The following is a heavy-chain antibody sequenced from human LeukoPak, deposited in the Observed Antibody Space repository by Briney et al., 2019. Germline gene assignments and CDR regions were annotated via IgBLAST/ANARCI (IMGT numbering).Heavy chain of an antibody. CDR2: ITSKTSGEAT. Sequence: GGSLRLSCAASGLTFGNAWMSWVRQAPGKGLEWVARITSKTSGEATDYAAPVRGRFTISRDDSKATLYLQMDSLETEDAAIYYCTTYRYSYGSTGYSYFDYWGQGILVTVSS. J-gene: IGHJ4*02. V-gene: IGHV3-15*01. CDR3: TTYRYSYGSTGYSYFDY. D-gene: IGHD3-22*01. CDR1: GLTFGNAW.